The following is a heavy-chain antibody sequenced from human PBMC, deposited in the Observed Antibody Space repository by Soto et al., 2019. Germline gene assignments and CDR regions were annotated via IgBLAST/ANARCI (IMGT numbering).Heavy chain of an antibody. Sequence: GGSLRLSCAASGFTFSSYGMHWVRQAPGKGLEWVAVISYDGSNKYYADSVKGRFTISRDNSKNTLYLQMNSLRAEDTAVYYCAKGVRSSSSSYYFDYWGQGTLVTVSS. D-gene: IGHD6-6*01. CDR2: ISYDGSNK. V-gene: IGHV3-30*18. CDR1: GFTFSSYG. CDR3: AKGVRSSSSSYYFDY. J-gene: IGHJ4*02.